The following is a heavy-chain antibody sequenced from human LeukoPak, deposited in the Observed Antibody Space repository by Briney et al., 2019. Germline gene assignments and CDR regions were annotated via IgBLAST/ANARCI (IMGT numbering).Heavy chain of an antibody. D-gene: IGHD2-8*01. J-gene: IGHJ6*03. CDR3: ARDRGVWRDYYYMDV. V-gene: IGHV1-69*05. Sequence: GASVKVSCKASGGTFSSYAISWVRQAPGQGLEWMGGIIPIFGTTNYAQKFQGRVTITTDASTSTAYMELNSLRSEDTAVYYCARDRGVWRDYYYMDVWGKGTTVTVSS. CDR2: IIPIFGTT. CDR1: GGTFSSYA.